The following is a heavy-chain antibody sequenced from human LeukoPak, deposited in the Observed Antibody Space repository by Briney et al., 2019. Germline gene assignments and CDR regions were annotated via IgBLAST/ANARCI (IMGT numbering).Heavy chain of an antibody. CDR2: FDPEDVEI. CDR1: GQSLSELS. V-gene: IGHV1-24*01. J-gene: IGHJ4*02. D-gene: IGHD3-22*01. Sequence: ASVKVSCKVSGQSLSELSIHWVRQAPGKGPEWMGGFDPEDVEIAYAQKFQGRVTMTRNTSISTAYMELSSLRSEDTAVYYCARGRRDESSGYLFDYWGQGTLVTVSS. CDR3: ARGRRDESSGYLFDY.